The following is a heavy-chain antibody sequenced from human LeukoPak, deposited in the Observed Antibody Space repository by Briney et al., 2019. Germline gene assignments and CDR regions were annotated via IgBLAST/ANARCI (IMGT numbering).Heavy chain of an antibody. V-gene: IGHV1-69*01. J-gene: IGHJ3*01. CDR2: IIPVFQTA. D-gene: IGHD3-16*01. CDR1: GGTLTTYA. CDR3: ARDWGPRVKASYDL. Sequence: SVKVSCKASGGTLTTYAFTWVREAPGQGLEWMGGIIPVFQTADSAQKFQGRVTMNADEPTGIVYMERSSLTYVDTGVYYCARDWGPRVKASYDLWGQGTMVTVSS.